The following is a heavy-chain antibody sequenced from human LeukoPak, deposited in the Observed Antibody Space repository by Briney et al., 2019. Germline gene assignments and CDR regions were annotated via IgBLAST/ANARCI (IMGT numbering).Heavy chain of an antibody. CDR1: GFTFDDYD. CDR2: INWNGRST. D-gene: IGHD1-1*01. V-gene: IGHV3-20*04. CDR3: ARATPRAPGHFDY. Sequence: GGSLRLSCAASGFTFDDYDLNWVRQAPGKGLEWASGINWNGRSTGYADSVKGRFTISRDNAKNSLYLQMNSLRAEEDTAFYYCARATPRAPGHFDYWGQGILVTVSS. J-gene: IGHJ4*02.